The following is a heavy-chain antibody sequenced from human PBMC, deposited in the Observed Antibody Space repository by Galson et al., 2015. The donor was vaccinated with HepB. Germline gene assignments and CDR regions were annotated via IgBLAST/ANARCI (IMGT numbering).Heavy chain of an antibody. CDR3: ARAVTTVTPPGNP. CDR2: IIPIFGTA. Sequence: SVKVSCKASGGTFSSYAISWVRQAPGQGLEWMGGIIPIFGTANYAQKFQGRVTITADESTSTAYMELSSLRSEDTAAYYCARAVTTVTPPGNPWGQGTLVTVSS. J-gene: IGHJ5*02. CDR1: GGTFSSYA. V-gene: IGHV1-69*13. D-gene: IGHD4-17*01.